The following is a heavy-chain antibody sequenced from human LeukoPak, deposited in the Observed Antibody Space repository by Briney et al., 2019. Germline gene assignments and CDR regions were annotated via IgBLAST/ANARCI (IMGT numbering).Heavy chain of an antibody. J-gene: IGHJ4*02. CDR2: INPRSGGT. Sequence: ASVKVSCKASGCTFTAYYMHWVRQAPGQGLEWMGWINPRSGGTNYAQKFQGRVTMTRDTSVKTAYMELSSLRSDDTAVYYCVRGDYYDRGVYYYDWGQGTLVTVSS. CDR3: VRGDYYDRGVYYYD. D-gene: IGHD3-22*01. CDR1: GCTFTAYY. V-gene: IGHV1-2*02.